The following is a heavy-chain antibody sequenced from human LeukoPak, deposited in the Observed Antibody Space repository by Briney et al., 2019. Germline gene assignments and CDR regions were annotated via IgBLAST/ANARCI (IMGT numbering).Heavy chain of an antibody. J-gene: IGHJ4*02. CDR1: GYTFTNYG. Sequence: ASVKVSCKASGYTFTNYGISWVRQAPGQGLECMGWISAYNGNTNYAQRFQGRVTMTRDMSTSTVYMELSSLRSEDTAVYYCARTPLVVVSPFDYWGQGTLVTVSS. CDR2: ISAYNGNT. CDR3: ARTPLVVVSPFDY. D-gene: IGHD2-21*01. V-gene: IGHV1-18*01.